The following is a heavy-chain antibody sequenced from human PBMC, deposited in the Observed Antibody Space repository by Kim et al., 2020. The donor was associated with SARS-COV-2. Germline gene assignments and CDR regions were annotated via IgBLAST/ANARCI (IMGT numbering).Heavy chain of an antibody. CDR2: INHSGST. Sequence: SETLSLTCAVYGGSFSGYYWSWIRQPPGKGLEWIGEINHSGSTNYNPSLKSRVTISVDTSKNQFSLKLSSVTAADTAVYYCARSLHGSGWYRYWGQGTLVTVSS. CDR3: ARSLHGSGWYRY. CDR1: GGSFSGYY. D-gene: IGHD6-19*01. V-gene: IGHV4-34*01. J-gene: IGHJ4*02.